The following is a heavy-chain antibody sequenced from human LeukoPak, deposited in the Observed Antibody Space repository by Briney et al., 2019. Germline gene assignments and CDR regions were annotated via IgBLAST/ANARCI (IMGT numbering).Heavy chain of an antibody. CDR1: GGSFSGYY. J-gene: IGHJ4*02. CDR2: INHSGST. V-gene: IGHV4-34*01. D-gene: IGHD1-26*01. Sequence: PSETLSLTCAVYGGSFSGYYWSWIRQPPGKGLEWIGEINHSGSTNYNPSLKSRVTISVDTSKNQFSLKLSSVTAGDTAVYYCARGPTLYRYSGSYDYWGQGTLVTVSS. CDR3: ARGPTLYRYSGSYDY.